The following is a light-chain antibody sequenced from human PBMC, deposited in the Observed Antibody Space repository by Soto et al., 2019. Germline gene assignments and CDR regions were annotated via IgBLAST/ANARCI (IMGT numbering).Light chain of an antibody. Sequence: SYELSQPPSVSVAPGQTARITCGGNNIGSYNVHWYQQKPGLAPVLVVYDDRGRPSGIPERFSGSNSGNTAALTISRVEAGDEADYYCQVWDTTSDHFFFGTGTKATV. J-gene: IGLJ1*01. CDR3: QVWDTTSDHFF. CDR1: NIGSYN. CDR2: DDR. V-gene: IGLV3-21*02.